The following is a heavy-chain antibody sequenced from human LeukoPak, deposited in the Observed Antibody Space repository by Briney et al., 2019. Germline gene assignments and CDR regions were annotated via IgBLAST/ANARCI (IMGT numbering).Heavy chain of an antibody. J-gene: IGHJ6*02. Sequence: ASVKVSCKASGYTFTSYGISWVRQAPGQGLEWMGWISAYNGNTNYAQKLQGRVTMTTDTSTSTAYMELRSLRSDDTAVYYCARSGVGGQESLYYYYYGMDVWGQGTTVTVSS. CDR3: ARSGVGGQESLYYYYYGMDV. CDR2: ISAYNGNT. CDR1: GYTFTSYG. D-gene: IGHD2-15*01. V-gene: IGHV1-18*01.